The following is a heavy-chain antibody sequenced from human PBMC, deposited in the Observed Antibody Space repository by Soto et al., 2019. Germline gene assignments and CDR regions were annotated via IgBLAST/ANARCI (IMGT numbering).Heavy chain of an antibody. J-gene: IGHJ5*02. CDR3: ARQFDYYVSNRFDP. CDR1: GYTFTSYA. Sequence: GASVKVSCKASGYTFTSYAMHWVRQAPGQRLEWMGWINAGNGNTKYSQKFQGRVTITRDTSASTAYMELSSLRSEDTAVYYCARQFDYYVSNRFDPWGQGTLVTVSS. V-gene: IGHV1-3*01. D-gene: IGHD3-22*01. CDR2: INAGNGNT.